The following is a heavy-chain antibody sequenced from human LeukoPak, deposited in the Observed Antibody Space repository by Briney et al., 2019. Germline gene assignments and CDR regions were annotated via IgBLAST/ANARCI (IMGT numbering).Heavy chain of an antibody. D-gene: IGHD1-26*01. CDR3: VRAHVGAGLAFDI. J-gene: IGHJ3*02. V-gene: IGHV3-13*01. CDR1: GFSFSSYD. CDR2: IGIAGDT. Sequence: GGSLRLSCAASGFSFSSYDMHWVRQAAGKGLEWVSAIGIAGDTYYPDSVKGRFTISRESAKNSFYLQMNSLTAGDTAVYYCVRAHVGAGLAFDIWGQGTMVTVSS.